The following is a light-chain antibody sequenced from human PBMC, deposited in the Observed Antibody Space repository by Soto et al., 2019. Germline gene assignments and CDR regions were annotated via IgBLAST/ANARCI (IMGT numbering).Light chain of an antibody. V-gene: IGKV2D-29*01. CDR3: MQSIQALT. CDR2: GLS. Sequence: DIVMTQTPLSLSVAAGQPASISCKSSQSLLYLDGKTYLYWYVQKPGQPPQLLIYGLSNRFSGVPDRFSGGGSGTDFPLKISRVEAEDVGVYYCMQSIQALTFGGGTKLEIK. CDR1: QSLLYLDGKTY. J-gene: IGKJ4*01.